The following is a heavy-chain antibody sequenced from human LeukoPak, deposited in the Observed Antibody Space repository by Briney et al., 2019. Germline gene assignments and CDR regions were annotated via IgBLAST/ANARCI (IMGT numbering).Heavy chain of an antibody. Sequence: KPSETLSLTCTVSGGSISSYYWSWIRQPPGKGLEWIGYIYYSGSTNYNPSLKSRVTISVDTSKNQFSLKLSSVTAADTAVYYCARDYGGNPGAFDIWGQGTMVTVS. V-gene: IGHV4-59*01. CDR2: IYYSGST. CDR3: ARDYGGNPGAFDI. CDR1: GGSISSYY. D-gene: IGHD4-23*01. J-gene: IGHJ3*02.